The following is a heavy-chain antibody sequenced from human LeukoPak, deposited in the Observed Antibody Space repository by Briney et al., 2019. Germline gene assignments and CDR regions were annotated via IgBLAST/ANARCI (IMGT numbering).Heavy chain of an antibody. CDR3: ASNIAARPLGYYYYYMDV. CDR2: ISGYNGNT. CDR1: SYTFTRYG. Sequence: EASVKVSCKASSYTFTRYGISWVRQAPGQGLEWMGWISGYNGNTNYAQKFQGRVTITADKSTSTAYMELSSLRSEDTAVYYCASNIAARPLGYYYYYMDVWGKGTTVTVSS. V-gene: IGHV1-18*01. J-gene: IGHJ6*03. D-gene: IGHD6-6*01.